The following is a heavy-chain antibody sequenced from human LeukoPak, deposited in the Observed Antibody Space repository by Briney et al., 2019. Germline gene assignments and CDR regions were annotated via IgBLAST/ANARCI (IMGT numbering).Heavy chain of an antibody. D-gene: IGHD2-2*01. V-gene: IGHV3-74*01. J-gene: IGHJ6*02. CDR1: GFTFSSYW. CDR3: ARGGVVPAAMSYYYYYGMDV. CDR2: INSDGSST. Sequence: GGSLRLSCAASGFTFSSYWMHWVRQAPGKGLVWVSRINSDGSSTSYADSVKGRFTISRDNAKNTLYLQMNSLRAEDTAVYYCARGGVVPAAMSYYYYYGMDVWGQGTTVTVSS.